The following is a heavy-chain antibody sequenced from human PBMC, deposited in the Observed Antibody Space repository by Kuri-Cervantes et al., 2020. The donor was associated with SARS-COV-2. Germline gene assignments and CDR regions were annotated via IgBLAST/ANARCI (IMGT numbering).Heavy chain of an antibody. CDR3: ARLRICGGDCSPSFDY. Sequence: KVSCKGSGYSFTSYWTSWVRQMPGKGLEWMGRIDPSDSYTNYSPSFQGHVTISADKSISTAYLQWSSLKASDTAMYYCARLRICGGDCSPSFDYWGQGTLVTVSS. J-gene: IGHJ4*02. CDR1: GYSFTSYW. CDR2: IDPSDSYT. V-gene: IGHV5-10-1*01. D-gene: IGHD2-21*02.